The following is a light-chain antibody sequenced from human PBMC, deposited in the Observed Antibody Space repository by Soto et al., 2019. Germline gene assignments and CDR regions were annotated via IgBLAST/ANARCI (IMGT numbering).Light chain of an antibody. J-gene: IGKJ1*01. V-gene: IGKV3-20*01. CDR2: GAS. CDR1: QTVGSIF. Sequence: EIVLTQSPDTLSLSPGERATLSCRASQTVGSIFLAWYQQKPGQAPRLLIYGASSRATGIPDRFSGSGSGTDFTLTISRLEPEDFAVYYCQQYGSSPRTFGQGTKVEIK. CDR3: QQYGSSPRT.